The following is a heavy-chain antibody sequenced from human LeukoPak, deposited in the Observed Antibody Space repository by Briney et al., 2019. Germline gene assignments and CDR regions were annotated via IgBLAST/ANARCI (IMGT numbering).Heavy chain of an antibody. CDR2: IYTSGRT. CDR3: AREPNYDILTGYYKGGDAFDI. D-gene: IGHD3-9*01. V-gene: IGHV4-4*07. CDR1: GGSLSSYY. J-gene: IGHJ3*02. Sequence: PSETLSLTCTVSGGSLSSYYWSWVRQPAGKGLGGIGRIYTSGRTNYNPSLTSRVTISVDTSKNQFSLKLSSVPAADTPVYYCAREPNYDILTGYYKGGDAFDIWGQGTMVTVSS.